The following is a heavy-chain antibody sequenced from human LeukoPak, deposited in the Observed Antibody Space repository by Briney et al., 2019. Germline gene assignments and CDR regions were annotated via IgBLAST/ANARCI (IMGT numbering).Heavy chain of an antibody. CDR3: AKSQREACCSGMDV. V-gene: IGHV3-23*01. J-gene: IGHJ6*02. CDR1: GFTFSNYA. CDR2: ISGSGSNT. D-gene: IGHD1-26*01. Sequence: GGSLRLSCTASGFTFSNYAMNWVRRAPGKGLEWVSAISGSGSNTYYADSVKDRFTISRDNSKNSLYLQMNSLRAKDTAVYYCAKSQREACCSGMDVWGQGTTVTVS.